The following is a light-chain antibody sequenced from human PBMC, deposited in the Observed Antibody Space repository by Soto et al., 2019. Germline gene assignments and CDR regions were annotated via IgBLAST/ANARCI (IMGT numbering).Light chain of an antibody. Sequence: EFLLTQSPGTLSLSPGERATLSCRASHRLNTNYFAWYQQKPGQTPRLLIYAASSRATGIPDRFSAGGSGTDFTLTISRVEPEDVAVYYCQRSGHSLTFGGGTKVEIK. CDR3: QRSGHSLT. J-gene: IGKJ4*01. V-gene: IGKV3-20*01. CDR2: AAS. CDR1: HRLNTNY.